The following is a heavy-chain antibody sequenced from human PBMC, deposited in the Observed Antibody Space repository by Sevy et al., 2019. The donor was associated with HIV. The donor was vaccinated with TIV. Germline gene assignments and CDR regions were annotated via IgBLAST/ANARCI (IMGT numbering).Heavy chain of an antibody. CDR3: ARELRWDYGPPENWFDP. V-gene: IGHV6-1*01. D-gene: IGHD4-17*01. J-gene: IGHJ5*02. Sequence: KQSQTLSLTCAISGDSVSSNSAAWNWIRQSPSRGLEWLGRTYYRSKWYNDYAVSVKSRITINPDTSKNQFSLQLNSVTPEDTAVYYCARELRWDYGPPENWFDPWGQGTLVTVSS. CDR2: TYYRSKWYN. CDR1: GDSVSSNSAA.